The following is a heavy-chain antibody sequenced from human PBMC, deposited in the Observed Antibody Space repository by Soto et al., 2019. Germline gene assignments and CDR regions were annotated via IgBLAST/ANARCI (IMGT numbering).Heavy chain of an antibody. D-gene: IGHD3-3*01. CDR3: ARTYDFWSGYYTPNYYMDV. J-gene: IGHJ6*03. Sequence: SETLSLTCTVSGGSISSYYWSWIRQPPGKGLEWIGYIYYSGSTNYNPSLKSRVTISVDTSKNQFSLKLSSVTAADTAVYYCARTYDFWSGYYTPNYYMDVWGKGTTVT. V-gene: IGHV4-59*01. CDR1: GGSISSYY. CDR2: IYYSGST.